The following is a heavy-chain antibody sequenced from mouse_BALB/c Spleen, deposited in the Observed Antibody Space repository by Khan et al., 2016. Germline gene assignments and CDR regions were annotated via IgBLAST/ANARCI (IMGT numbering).Heavy chain of an antibody. Sequence: VQLKESGPELVKPGASVKISCKASGYTFTDYNMHWVKQSHGKSLEWIGFFYPYNGDTGYKQNFKTKATLTVDISSSTAYMELRSLTSEDSAVYYCARSLGRHYFFDVWGAGTTVTVSS. J-gene: IGHJ1*01. CDR2: FYPYNGDT. D-gene: IGHD4-1*01. V-gene: IGHV1S29*02. CDR3: ARSLGRHYFFDV. CDR1: GYTFTDYN.